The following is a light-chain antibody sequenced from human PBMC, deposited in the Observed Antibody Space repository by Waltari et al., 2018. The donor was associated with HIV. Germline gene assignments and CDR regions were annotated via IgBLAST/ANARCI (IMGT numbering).Light chain of an antibody. J-gene: IGLJ1*01. Sequence: SSELTQDPAVSVALGQTVRITCQGASLRSYYASWYQQKPGQAPGLVIYGKNNRPSGIPDRFSGSSSGNTASLTITGAQAEDEADYYCNSRDSSGNHLVFGTGTKVTVL. CDR3: NSRDSSGNHLV. CDR1: SLRSYY. V-gene: IGLV3-19*01. CDR2: GKN.